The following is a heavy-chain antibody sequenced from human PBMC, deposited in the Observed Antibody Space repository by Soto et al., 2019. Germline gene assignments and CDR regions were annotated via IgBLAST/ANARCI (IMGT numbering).Heavy chain of an antibody. CDR2: ISPIFGTA. CDR3: ARGEGIAMVRGVKLNDYCGRDV. J-gene: IGHJ6*02. D-gene: IGHD3-10*01. CDR1: GGTFSSYA. V-gene: IGHV1-69*01. Sequence: QVQLVQSGAEVKKPGSSVKVSCKASGGTFSSYAISWVRQAPGQGLEWMGGISPIFGTANYAQKFQGRVTITADASTSEAYMELSSMRSEDTAVYYCARGEGIAMVRGVKLNDYCGRDVWGQGTTVTVSS.